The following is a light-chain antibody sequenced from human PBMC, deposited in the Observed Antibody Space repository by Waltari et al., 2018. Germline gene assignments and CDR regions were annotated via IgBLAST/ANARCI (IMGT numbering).Light chain of an antibody. CDR3: SAWDSSLSDDV. Sequence: QSVLTQPPSASGAPGQSVTISCSGSSSNIGSNYVYWYQQLSGKAPKLLIYNNNQPPSGFPDRFSGSKSGTSASLAISGLQSKDEADYYCSAWDSSLSDDVFGSGTKLTVL. J-gene: IGLJ6*01. CDR1: SSNIGSNY. CDR2: NNN. V-gene: IGLV1-47*02.